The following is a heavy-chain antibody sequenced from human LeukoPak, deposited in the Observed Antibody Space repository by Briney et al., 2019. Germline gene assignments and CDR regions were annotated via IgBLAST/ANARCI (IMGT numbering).Heavy chain of an antibody. CDR2: INHSGST. J-gene: IGHJ4*02. D-gene: IGHD6-19*01. Sequence: SETLSLTCAVYGGSFSGYYWSWIRQPPGKGLEWIGEINHSGSTNYNPSLKSRVTISVDTSKNQFSLQLSSVTAADTAVYYCARGRASRRGSSGWYPIDYWGQGTLVTVSS. CDR1: GGSFSGYY. CDR3: ARGRASRRGSSGWYPIDY. V-gene: IGHV4-34*01.